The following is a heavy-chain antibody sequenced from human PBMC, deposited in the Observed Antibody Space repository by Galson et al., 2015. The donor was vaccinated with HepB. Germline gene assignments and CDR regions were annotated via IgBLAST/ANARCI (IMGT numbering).Heavy chain of an antibody. J-gene: IGHJ4*02. CDR3: TREWNSIQY. D-gene: IGHD1-7*01. V-gene: IGHV3-15*01. Sequence: SLRLSCAASAFTFSNAWMSWVRQAPGKGLEYIGRIKSKADGGTTEYAAPAKGRFTISRDDSQNTLYLQMNNLNTEDTAVYYCTREWNSIQYWGQGALVTVSS. CDR2: IKSKADGGTT. CDR1: AFTFSNAW.